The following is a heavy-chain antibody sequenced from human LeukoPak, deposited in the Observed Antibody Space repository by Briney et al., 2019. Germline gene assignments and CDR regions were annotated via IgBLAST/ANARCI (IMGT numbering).Heavy chain of an antibody. J-gene: IGHJ6*02. V-gene: IGHV4-34*01. CDR3: ARTAYYYYGMDV. D-gene: IGHD2-21*02. CDR1: GGSFSGYY. Sequence: SETLSLTCAVYGGSFSGYYWSWIRQPPGKGLEWIGEINHSGSTNYNPSLKSRVTISVDTSKNQFSLKLSSVTAADTAVYYCARTAYYYYGMDVWGQGTTVTVSS. CDR2: INHSGST.